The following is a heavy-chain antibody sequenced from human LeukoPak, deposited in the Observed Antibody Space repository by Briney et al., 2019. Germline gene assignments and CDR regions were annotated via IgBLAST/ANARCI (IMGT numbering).Heavy chain of an antibody. CDR2: ISSSSSYI. J-gene: IGHJ4*02. D-gene: IGHD2-21*02. Sequence: GGSLRLSCSASGFTFSSYAMHWVRQAPGKGLEWVSSISSSSSYIYYADSVKGRFTISRDNAKNSLYLQMNSLRAEDTAVYYCARRYCGGDCHSPYFDYWGQGTLVTVSS. V-gene: IGHV3-21*01. CDR3: ARRYCGGDCHSPYFDY. CDR1: GFTFSSYA.